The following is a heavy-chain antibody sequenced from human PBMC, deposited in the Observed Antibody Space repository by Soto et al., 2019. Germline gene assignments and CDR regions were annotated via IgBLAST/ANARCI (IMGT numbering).Heavy chain of an antibody. V-gene: IGHV3-30*18. Sequence: SLRLSCAASGFTFSSYGMHWVRQAPGKGLEWVAVISYDGSNKYYADSVKGRFTISRDNSKNTLYLQMNSLRAEDTAVYYCAKDRSGYSSSWTNYYYYGMDVWGQGTTVTVSS. CDR1: GFTFSSYG. J-gene: IGHJ6*02. D-gene: IGHD6-13*01. CDR3: AKDRSGYSSSWTNYYYYGMDV. CDR2: ISYDGSNK.